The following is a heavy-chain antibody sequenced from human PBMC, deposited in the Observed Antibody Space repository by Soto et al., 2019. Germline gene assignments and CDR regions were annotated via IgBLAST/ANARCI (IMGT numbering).Heavy chain of an antibody. V-gene: IGHV1-18*01. D-gene: IGHD6-19*01. J-gene: IGHJ4*02. CDR2: IKVSTGIT. CDR1: GYTFVNHG. Sequence: QVQLMQSGAEVKEPGASVKVSCKASGYTFVNHGVSWVRQAPGQGLEWMGWIKVSTGITNYAGNFQGRVTMTTDTSTSTVYMELRSLRSADTAVYFCARHYSSDCHFVFDSWGQGTRVTVYS. CDR3: ARHYSSDCHFVFDS.